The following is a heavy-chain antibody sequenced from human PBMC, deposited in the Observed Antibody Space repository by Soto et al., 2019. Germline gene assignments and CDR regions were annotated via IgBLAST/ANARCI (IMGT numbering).Heavy chain of an antibody. D-gene: IGHD2-15*01. J-gene: IGHJ4*02. CDR3: TKYRRTDAEGYSFDY. V-gene: IGHV4-59*01. CDR1: GGSIIGSY. CDR2: IHYSGST. Sequence: PSETLSLTCTVSGGSIIGSYCICIRHTPGKLLEWVGYIHYSGSTNYNPSLKSRVTMSVDSAKNQFSLQLSSVTAADTAVYFCTKYRRTDAEGYSFDYWGQGAPVTVSS.